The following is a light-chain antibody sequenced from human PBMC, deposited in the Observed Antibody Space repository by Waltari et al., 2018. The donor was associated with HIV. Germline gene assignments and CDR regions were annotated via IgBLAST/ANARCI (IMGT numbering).Light chain of an antibody. CDR1: AVPKQF. V-gene: IGLV3-10*01. CDR3: YSTDTTGNHGGV. CDR2: EDN. Sequence: YKLTQPPSVSVSPGPSARITCPGDAVPKQFTFWYQQKSGQAPMLVIYEDNKRPSGIPERFSGSSSGTMATLTISGAQIDDEGDYYCYSTDTTGNHGGVFGTGTKVTVL. J-gene: IGLJ1*01.